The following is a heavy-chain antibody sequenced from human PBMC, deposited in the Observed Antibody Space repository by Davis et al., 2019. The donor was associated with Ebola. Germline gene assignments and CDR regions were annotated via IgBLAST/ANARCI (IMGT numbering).Heavy chain of an antibody. D-gene: IGHD4-17*01. Sequence: PGGSLRLSCAASGFTFSSYSMNWVRQAPGKGLEWVSSISSSSSTIYYADSVKGRFTISRDNAKNSLYLQMNSLRDEDTAVYYCARDPPHYVPDDYYYGMDVWGQGTTVTVSS. V-gene: IGHV3-48*02. CDR3: ARDPPHYVPDDYYYGMDV. CDR1: GFTFSSYS. J-gene: IGHJ6*02. CDR2: ISSSSSTI.